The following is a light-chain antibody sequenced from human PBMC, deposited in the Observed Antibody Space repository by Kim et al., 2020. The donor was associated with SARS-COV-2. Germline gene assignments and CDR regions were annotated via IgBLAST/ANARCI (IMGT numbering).Light chain of an antibody. CDR1: QDITNS. CDR2: GVT. Sequence: EIVMTQSPPTLSVSPGDRATLSCRASQDITNSLAWYQQKPGQAPRLLIYGVTTRATGVPVRFSGRQSGTEFTLTISSLQSEDFAVYYCQQYRTWPLFGPGTKLEI. J-gene: IGKJ2*01. V-gene: IGKV3-15*01. CDR3: QQYRTWPL.